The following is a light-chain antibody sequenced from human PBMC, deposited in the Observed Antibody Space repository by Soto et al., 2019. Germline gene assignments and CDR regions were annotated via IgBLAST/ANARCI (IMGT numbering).Light chain of an antibody. J-gene: IGKJ1*01. CDR3: QQRSYWPRT. Sequence: EIVLTQSPATLSLSPGERATLSCRASQSVSSYLAWYQQRPGQAPRPLIYGASNRATGIPARFSGSGSGTDFTLTISSLEPEDFAVYYCQQRSYWPRTFGQGTKVEIK. CDR2: GAS. CDR1: QSVSSY. V-gene: IGKV3-11*01.